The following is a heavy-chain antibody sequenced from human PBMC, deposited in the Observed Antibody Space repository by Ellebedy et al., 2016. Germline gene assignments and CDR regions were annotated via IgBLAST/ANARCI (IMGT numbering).Heavy chain of an antibody. CDR1: GFTFDDYA. Sequence: SLKISXAASGFTFDDYAMHWVRQPPGKGLEWVSGITWNSGIIDYADSVKGRFTISRDNAKNSLYLQMNSLGTEDTAFYYCAKDRDRWSNFDYWGQGILVTVSS. CDR3: AKDRDRWSNFDY. J-gene: IGHJ4*02. CDR2: ITWNSGII. V-gene: IGHV3-9*01. D-gene: IGHD4-23*01.